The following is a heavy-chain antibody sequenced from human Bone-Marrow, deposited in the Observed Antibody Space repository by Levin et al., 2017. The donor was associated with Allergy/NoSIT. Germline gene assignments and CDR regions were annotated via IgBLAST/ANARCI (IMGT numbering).Heavy chain of an antibody. D-gene: IGHD2-2*01. CDR3: ARVGYCSSTSCYEDYYYYMDV. CDR1: GGSFSGYY. CDR2: INHSGST. J-gene: IGHJ6*03. Sequence: SETLSLTCAVYGGSFSGYYWSWIRQPPGKGLEWIGEINHSGSTNYNPSLKSRVTISVDTSKNQFSLKLSSVTAADTAVYYCARVGYCSSTSCYEDYYYYMDVWGKGTTVTVSS. V-gene: IGHV4-34*01.